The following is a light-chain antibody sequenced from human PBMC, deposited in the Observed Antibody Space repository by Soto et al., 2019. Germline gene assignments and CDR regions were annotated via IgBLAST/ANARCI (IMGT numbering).Light chain of an antibody. V-gene: IGKV3-15*01. Sequence: EVVMTQSPATLSGSPGERATLSCRASQSVSGNLAWYQQKPGQAPRLLIYHAAARATGVPTRFSGSGSGTEFTLTISSLQSEDSAVYYCQQYNSWPPITFGQGTRLEIK. J-gene: IGKJ5*01. CDR1: QSVSGN. CDR3: QQYNSWPPIT. CDR2: HAA.